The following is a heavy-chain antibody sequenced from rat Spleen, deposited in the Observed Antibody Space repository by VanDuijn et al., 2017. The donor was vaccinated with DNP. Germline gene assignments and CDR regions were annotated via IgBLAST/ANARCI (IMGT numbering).Heavy chain of an antibody. J-gene: IGHJ2*01. CDR1: GFTFRDYY. CDR3: SRHVLPLRVWDY. CDR2: SSYDGGST. D-gene: IGHD1-4*01. V-gene: IGHV5-22*01. Sequence: EVQLVESGGGLVQPGGSLKLSCAASGFTFRDYYMAWVRQAPTKGLEWVAYSSYDGGSTYNGDSVKGRFTISRDNAKSTLYLQMNSLRSEDMATYYCSRHVLPLRVWDYWGQGVVVTVSS.